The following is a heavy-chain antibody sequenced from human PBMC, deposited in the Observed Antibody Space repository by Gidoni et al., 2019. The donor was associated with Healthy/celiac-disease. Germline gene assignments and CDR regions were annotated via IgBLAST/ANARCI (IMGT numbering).Heavy chain of an antibody. D-gene: IGHD2-15*01. Sequence: QVQLVQSGAEVKKPGASVKVSCKASGYPFTSYGISWVRQAPGQGLEWMGWISAYNGNTNYAQKLQGRVTMTTDTSTSTAYMELRSLRSDDTAVYYCAREVECSGGSCYWNYYYYYGMDVWGQGTTVTVSS. CDR2: ISAYNGNT. CDR1: GYPFTSYG. CDR3: AREVECSGGSCYWNYYYYYGMDV. J-gene: IGHJ6*02. V-gene: IGHV1-18*01.